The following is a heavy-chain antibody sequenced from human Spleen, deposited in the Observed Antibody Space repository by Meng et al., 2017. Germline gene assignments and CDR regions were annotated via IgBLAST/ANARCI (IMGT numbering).Heavy chain of an antibody. Sequence: ASVKVSCKASGYTFTGYYMHWVRQAPGQGLEWMGRINPNSGVTNYAQKFQGRVTMTRDTSISTAYMELSRLRSDDTAVYYCARVGGITMVRGVAYWGQGTLVTVSS. J-gene: IGHJ4*02. CDR2: INPNSGVT. CDR1: GYTFTGYY. CDR3: ARVGGITMVRGVAY. V-gene: IGHV1-2*06. D-gene: IGHD3-10*01.